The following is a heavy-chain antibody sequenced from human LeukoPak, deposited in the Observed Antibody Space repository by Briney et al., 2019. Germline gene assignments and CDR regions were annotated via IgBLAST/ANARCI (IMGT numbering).Heavy chain of an antibody. D-gene: IGHD3-16*01. CDR3: ARGLETFDI. Sequence: PGGSLRLSCAASGFTFSRYWMTWVRQAPGKGLEWVATIKEDGSEKYYVDSVKGRFTISRDNAKNSLYLQMDSLRAEDTSVYSCARGLETFDIWGHGTMVTVSS. J-gene: IGHJ3*02. V-gene: IGHV3-7*01. CDR2: IKEDGSEK. CDR1: GFTFSRYW.